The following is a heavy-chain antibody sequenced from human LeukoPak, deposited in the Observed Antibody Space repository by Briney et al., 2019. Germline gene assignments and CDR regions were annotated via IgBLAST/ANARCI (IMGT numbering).Heavy chain of an antibody. CDR3: ASALDGRRYFDY. J-gene: IGHJ4*02. CDR1: GFTFSSYA. V-gene: IGHV3-30*04. CDR2: ISYDGSNK. Sequence: GGSLRLSCAASGFTFSSYAMHWVRQAPGKGLGWVAVISYDGSNKYYADSVKGRFTISRDNSKNTLYLQMNSLRAEDTAVYYCASALDGRRYFDYWGQGTLVTVSS.